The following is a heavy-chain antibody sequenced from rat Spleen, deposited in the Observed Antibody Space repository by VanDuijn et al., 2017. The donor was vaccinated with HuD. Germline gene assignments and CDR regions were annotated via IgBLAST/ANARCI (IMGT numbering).Heavy chain of an antibody. CDR2: IIYDGSST. D-gene: IGHD1-12*02. J-gene: IGHJ2*01. CDR1: GFTFSDYA. Sequence: EVQLVESGGGLVQPGRSLKFSCAASGFTFSDYAMAWVRQAPKKGLEWVATIIYDGSSTYYRDSVKGRFTISRDNAKSTLYLQMDSLRSEDTATYYCARHGQNYYDGTYYPRGFDYWGQGVMVTVSS. CDR3: ARHGQNYYDGTYYPRGFDY. V-gene: IGHV5-17*01.